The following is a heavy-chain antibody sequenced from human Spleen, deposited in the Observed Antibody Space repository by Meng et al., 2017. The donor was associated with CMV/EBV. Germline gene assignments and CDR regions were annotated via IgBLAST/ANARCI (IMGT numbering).Heavy chain of an antibody. CDR3: ARGGYCRSTTCLYYAMDV. CDR2: ISAYTGNT. CDR1: GYTFTSYG. V-gene: IGHV1-18*01. J-gene: IGHJ6*02. D-gene: IGHD2-2*01. Sequence: ASVKVSCKASGYTFTSYGISWVRQAPGQGLEWMGWISAYTGNTNYAQKFQGRVTITTDESTNRGYMELSSLRSEDTAIYYCARGGYCRSTTCLYYAMDVWGQGTTVTVSS.